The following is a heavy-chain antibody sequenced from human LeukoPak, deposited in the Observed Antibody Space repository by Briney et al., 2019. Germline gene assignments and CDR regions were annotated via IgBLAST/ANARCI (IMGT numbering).Heavy chain of an antibody. CDR3: ARESGTGIGWFDP. V-gene: IGHV4-34*01. Sequence: SETLSLTCAVYGGSFSGYYWSWIRQPPGKGLEWIGEINHSGSTNYNPSLKSRVTISVDTSKNQFSLKLSSVTAADTAVYYCARESGTGIGWFDPWGQGTLVTVSS. J-gene: IGHJ5*02. CDR2: INHSGST. D-gene: IGHD1-26*01. CDR1: GGSFSGYY.